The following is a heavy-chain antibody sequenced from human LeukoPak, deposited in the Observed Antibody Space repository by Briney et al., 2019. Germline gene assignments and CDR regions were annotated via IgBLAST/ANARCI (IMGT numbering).Heavy chain of an antibody. J-gene: IGHJ4*02. Sequence: SETLSLTCTVSGGSLSSYYWSWVRQPPGKGLEWIGYIYYSGSTNYNPSLKSRVTISVATSKNQFSLKRSAVTAADTAVYYWARSYDSSGAGWFDYWGQGTLVTVSS. CDR1: GGSLSSYY. D-gene: IGHD3-22*01. CDR2: IYYSGST. V-gene: IGHV4-59*01. CDR3: ARSYDSSGAGWFDY.